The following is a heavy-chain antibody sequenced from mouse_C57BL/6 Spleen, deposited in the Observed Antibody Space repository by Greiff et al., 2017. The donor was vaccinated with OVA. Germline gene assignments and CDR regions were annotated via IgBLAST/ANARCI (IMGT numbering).Heavy chain of an antibody. CDR1: GFTFTDYY. Sequence: EVKLVESGGGLVQPGGSLSLSCAASGFTFTDYYMSWVRQPPGKALEWLGFIRNKANGYTTEYSASVKGRFTISRDNSQSILYLQMNALRAEDSATYYCARSSGTWYAMDYWGQGTSVTVSS. V-gene: IGHV7-3*01. CDR2: IRNKANGYTT. J-gene: IGHJ4*01. CDR3: ARSSGTWYAMDY. D-gene: IGHD4-1*01.